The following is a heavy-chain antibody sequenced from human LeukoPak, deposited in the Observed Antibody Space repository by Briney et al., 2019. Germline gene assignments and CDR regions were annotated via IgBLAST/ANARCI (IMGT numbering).Heavy chain of an antibody. Sequence: SETLSLTCAVYGGSFSGYYWSWIRQPPGKGLEWIGETNHSGSTNYNPSLKSRVTISVDTSKNQFSLKLSSVTAADTAVYYCARGCESQPYNWFDPWGQGTLVTVSS. CDR3: ARGCESQPYNWFDP. D-gene: IGHD2-2*01. J-gene: IGHJ5*02. V-gene: IGHV4-34*01. CDR2: TNHSGST. CDR1: GGSFSGYY.